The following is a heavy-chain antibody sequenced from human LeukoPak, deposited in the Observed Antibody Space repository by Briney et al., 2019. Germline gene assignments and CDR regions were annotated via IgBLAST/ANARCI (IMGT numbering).Heavy chain of an antibody. J-gene: IGHJ6*02. CDR1: GGSISGSNW. CDR2: IYHSGST. Sequence: SETLSLTCAVSGGSISGSNWWSWVRQPPGKGLEWIGEIYHSGSTNYNPSLKSRVTISVDKSKNQFSLKLSSVTAADTAVYYCARVLQQQLVRNYYYGMDVWGQGTTVTVSS. V-gene: IGHV4-4*02. CDR3: ARVLQQQLVRNYYYGMDV. D-gene: IGHD6-13*01.